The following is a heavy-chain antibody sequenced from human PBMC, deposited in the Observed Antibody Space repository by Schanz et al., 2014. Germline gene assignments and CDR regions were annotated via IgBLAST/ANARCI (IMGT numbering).Heavy chain of an antibody. CDR2: ISNDGSIK. J-gene: IGHJ4*01. D-gene: IGHD3-9*01. V-gene: IGHV3-30-3*01. CDR1: GFTFSSYA. CDR3: AKQIHYDILTVTRN. Sequence: QGQLLQFGGGVVQPGRSLRLSCAASGFTFSSYAMHWVRQAPGNGLEWVALISNDGSIKYYADSVEGRFTISRDNSRNTLYLQMNSLRTEDTAVYYCAKQIHYDILTVTRNWGQGTLVTVSS.